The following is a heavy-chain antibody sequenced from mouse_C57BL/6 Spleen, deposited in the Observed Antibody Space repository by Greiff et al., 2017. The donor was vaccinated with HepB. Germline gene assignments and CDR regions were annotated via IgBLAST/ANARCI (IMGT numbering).Heavy chain of an antibody. CDR3: ARYGLRDAMDY. D-gene: IGHD2-10*02. CDR1: GFSLTSYG. V-gene: IGHV2-6*01. CDR2: IWGVGST. Sequence: QVQLKESGPGLVAPSQSLSITCTVSGFSLTSYGVDWVRQSPGKGLEWLGVIWGVGSTNYNSAPKSRLSISKDNSKSQVFLKMNSLQTDDTAMYYCARYGLRDAMDYWGQGTSVTVSS. J-gene: IGHJ4*01.